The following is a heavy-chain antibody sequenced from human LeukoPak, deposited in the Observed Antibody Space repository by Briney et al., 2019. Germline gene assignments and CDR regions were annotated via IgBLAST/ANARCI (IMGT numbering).Heavy chain of an antibody. Sequence: GESLKISCKGSGYSFTSYWIGWVRQMPGKGLEWMGRINPNSGGTNYAQKFQGWVTMTRDTSISTAYMELSRLRSDDTAVYYCARLELVGATAFFDYWGQGTLVTVSS. CDR1: GYSFTSYW. V-gene: IGHV1-2*04. D-gene: IGHD1-26*01. CDR3: ARLELVGATAFFDY. J-gene: IGHJ4*02. CDR2: INPNSGGT.